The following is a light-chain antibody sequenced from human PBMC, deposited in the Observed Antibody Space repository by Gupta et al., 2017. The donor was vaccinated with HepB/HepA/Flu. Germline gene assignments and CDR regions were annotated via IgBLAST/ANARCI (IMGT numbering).Light chain of an antibody. V-gene: IGLV1-51*01. CDR1: SLNTGNNY. CDR2: DSN. J-gene: IGLJ2*01. Sequence: QSVLTQPPSVSAAPGQKVTIPCPGSSLNTGNNYVSWYQQVPGTAPKLLIYDSNKRPSGIPDRFSGSQSGTSATLGVTGLQTGDEADYYCGSWDNSMSSVIFGGGTKLTVL. CDR3: GSWDNSMSSVI.